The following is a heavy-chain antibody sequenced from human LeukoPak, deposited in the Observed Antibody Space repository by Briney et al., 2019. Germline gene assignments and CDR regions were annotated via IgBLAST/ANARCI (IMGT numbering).Heavy chain of an antibody. CDR3: ARDPKYSSSATNNWFDP. CDR2: ISAYNDNT. J-gene: IGHJ5*02. CDR1: GDTFTTYG. Sequence: ASVKVSCKASGDTFTTYGISWLRQAPGQGLEWMGWISAYNDNTNYAPKLQGRVTMTTYTSTSTAYMELRSLRSDDTAVYYCARDPKYSSSATNNWFDPWGQGTLVTVSS. V-gene: IGHV1-18*01. D-gene: IGHD6-6*01.